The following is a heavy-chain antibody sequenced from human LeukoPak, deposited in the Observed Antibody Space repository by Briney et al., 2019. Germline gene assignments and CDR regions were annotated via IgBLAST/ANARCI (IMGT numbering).Heavy chain of an antibody. CDR2: IYPGDSDT. Sequence: GESLKISCKGSGYSFTSYWIGWVRQIPGKGLEWMGIIYPGDSDTRYTTSFQGQVTISAYKSISTAYLQCSSLKASDTAMYYCARRDGYGAYDIWGEGRMVSVSS. CDR1: GYSFTSYW. D-gene: IGHD5-24*01. CDR3: ARRDGYGAYDI. V-gene: IGHV5-51*01. J-gene: IGHJ3*02.